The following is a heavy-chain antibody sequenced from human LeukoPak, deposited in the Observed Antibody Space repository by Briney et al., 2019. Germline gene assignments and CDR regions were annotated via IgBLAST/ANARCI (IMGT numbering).Heavy chain of an antibody. J-gene: IGHJ4*02. V-gene: IGHV3-30-3*01. Sequence: GGSLRLSCAASGFTFNSSPLHWVRQTPGKGLEWLALISSDGTNKHYADSVEGRFTISRDNSKNTLDLQLDSLRPEDTATYYCVREGGSSGRAGYFDHWGRESWSPSPQ. CDR3: VREGGSSGRAGYFDH. CDR1: GFTFNSSP. D-gene: IGHD6-25*01. CDR2: ISSDGTNK.